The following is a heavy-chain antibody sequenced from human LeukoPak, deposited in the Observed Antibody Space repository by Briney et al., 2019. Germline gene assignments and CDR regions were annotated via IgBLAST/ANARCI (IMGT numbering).Heavy chain of an antibody. Sequence: PSETLSLTCTGSGGSISSSSYYWGWIRQPPGKGLEWIGSIYYSGSTYYNPSLKSRVTISVDTSKNQFSLKLSSVTAADTAVYYCAGPTHYYDSSGYWSWYFDLWGRGTLVTVSS. V-gene: IGHV4-39*01. CDR3: AGPTHYYDSSGYWSWYFDL. CDR2: IYYSGST. D-gene: IGHD3-22*01. J-gene: IGHJ2*01. CDR1: GGSISSSSYY.